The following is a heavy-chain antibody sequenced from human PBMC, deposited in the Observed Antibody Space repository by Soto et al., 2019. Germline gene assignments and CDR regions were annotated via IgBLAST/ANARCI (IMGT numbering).Heavy chain of an antibody. V-gene: IGHV1-18*04. CDR2: ISPYNGNT. Sequence: QVQLVQSGAEVKKPGASVKVSCKASGYTLTSYGISWLRQAPGQGLEWMGWISPYNGNTNYAPEFRGRVTMTTDTSTSTAYMELRSLRSDETAVYYCARDRGDVIVVRGAWFDPWGQGTLVIVSS. CDR3: ARDRGDVIVVRGAWFDP. CDR1: GYTLTSYG. D-gene: IGHD3-10*01. J-gene: IGHJ5*02.